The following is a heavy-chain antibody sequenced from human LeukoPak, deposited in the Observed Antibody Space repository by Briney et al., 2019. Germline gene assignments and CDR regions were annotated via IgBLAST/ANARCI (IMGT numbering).Heavy chain of an antibody. CDR1: GFTFSSYW. CDR3: ARDRKWYCSGGSCAGI. Sequence: GGSLRLSCAASGFTFSSYWMSWVRQAPGKGLEWVANIKQDGSEKYYVDSVKGRFTISRDNAKNSLYLQMNSLRAEDTAVYYCARDRKWYCSGGSCAGIWGQGTVVTVSS. J-gene: IGHJ3*02. D-gene: IGHD2-15*01. CDR2: IKQDGSEK. V-gene: IGHV3-7*01.